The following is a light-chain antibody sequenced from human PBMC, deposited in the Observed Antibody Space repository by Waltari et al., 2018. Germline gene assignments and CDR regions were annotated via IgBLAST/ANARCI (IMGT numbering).Light chain of an antibody. CDR2: EVS. CDR3: IAYAGSNNLGYV. V-gene: IGLV2-8*01. CDR1: STDVGSNNH. J-gene: IGLJ1*01. Sequence: QSALTQPPSASGSPGQSVTISCTGTSTDVGSNNHVPWYQQHPGKAPKVMIYEVSERPSGVPDRFSGSKSGNTASLTVSGLQAEDEADYYCIAYAGSNNLGYVFGTGTKVTVL.